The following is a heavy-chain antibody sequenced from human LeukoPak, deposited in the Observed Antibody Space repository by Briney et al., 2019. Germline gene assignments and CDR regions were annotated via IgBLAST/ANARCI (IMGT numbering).Heavy chain of an antibody. V-gene: IGHV2-5*01. Sequence: SGPTLVKPTQTLTLTCTFSGFSVTTSGVGVGWIRQPPGKALERLALLYWNDEKRYSPSLKSRTTITKDTAKNQVVLTMTNMDPVDTATYYCSHKSVRGGVFDYWGQGALVTGSS. CDR2: LYWNDEK. CDR1: GFSVTTSGVG. J-gene: IGHJ4*02. CDR3: SHKSVRGGVFDY. D-gene: IGHD3-10*01.